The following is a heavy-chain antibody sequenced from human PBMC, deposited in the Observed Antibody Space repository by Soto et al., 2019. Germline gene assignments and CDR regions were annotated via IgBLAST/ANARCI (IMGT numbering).Heavy chain of an antibody. CDR2: IYYSGST. CDR1: GGSISSYY. J-gene: IGHJ5*02. Sequence: SETLSLTCTVSGGSISSYYWSWIRQPPGKGLEWIGYIYYSGSTNYNPSLKSRVTISVDTFKNQFSLKLSSVTAADTAVYYCARALYGNWFDPWGQGTLVTVSS. V-gene: IGHV4-59*01. CDR3: ARALYGNWFDP. D-gene: IGHD3-16*01.